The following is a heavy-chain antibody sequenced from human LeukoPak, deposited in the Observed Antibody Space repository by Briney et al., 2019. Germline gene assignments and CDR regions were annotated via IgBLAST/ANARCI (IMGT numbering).Heavy chain of an antibody. CDR2: ISNGGTTT. CDR1: GFTFSDNY. CDR3: ASEPRLLDH. J-gene: IGHJ4*02. V-gene: IGHV3-11*04. Sequence: GGSLRLSCAASGFTFSDNYMSWIRQAPGKGLEWVSYISNGGTTTKYADSVEGRFTISRDNARNFLYLQMNSLRAEDTAVYFCASEPRLLDHWGQGTLVTVSS. D-gene: IGHD6-25*01.